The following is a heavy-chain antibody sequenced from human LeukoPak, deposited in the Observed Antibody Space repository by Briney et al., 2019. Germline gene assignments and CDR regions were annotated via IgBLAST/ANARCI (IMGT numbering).Heavy chain of an antibody. V-gene: IGHV4-59*01. D-gene: IGHD3-22*01. J-gene: IGHJ3*02. Sequence: PSETLSLTCTVSGGSISSYYWSWIRQPPGKGLEWIGYIYYSGSTNYNPSLKSRVTISVDTSKNQFSLKLGSVTAADTAVYYCARAWGYYDSSGYYPAAFDIWGQGTMVTVSS. CDR2: IYYSGST. CDR1: GGSISSYY. CDR3: ARAWGYYDSSGYYPAAFDI.